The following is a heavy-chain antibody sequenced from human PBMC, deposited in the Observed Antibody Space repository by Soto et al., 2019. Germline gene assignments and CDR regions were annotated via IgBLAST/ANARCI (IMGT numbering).Heavy chain of an antibody. CDR2: ASHTGGT. CDR3: ARSRNLDV. D-gene: IGHD1-1*01. Sequence: QVQVQQWGAGLLKFSETLSLTCAVNGGSFSGWHWNWIRQPPGKGLEWIGEASHTGGTNYNPSLESRVTISVDRSRNQLSLKLTSVSAAATAVYYCARSRNLDVWGPGTTVIVSS. V-gene: IGHV4-34*01. J-gene: IGHJ6*02. CDR1: GGSFSGWH.